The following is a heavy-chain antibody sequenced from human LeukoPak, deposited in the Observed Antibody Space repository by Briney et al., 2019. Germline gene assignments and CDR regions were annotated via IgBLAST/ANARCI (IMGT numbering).Heavy chain of an antibody. D-gene: IGHD6-19*01. Sequence: PSETLSLTCTVSGGSISSSSYYWGWIRQPPGKGLEWIGYIYYSGSTNYNPSLKSRVTISVDTSKNQFSLKLSSVTAADTAVYYCARGGWYYFYWGQGTLVTVSS. V-gene: IGHV4-61*05. CDR3: ARGGWYYFY. CDR2: IYYSGST. CDR1: GGSISSSSYY. J-gene: IGHJ4*02.